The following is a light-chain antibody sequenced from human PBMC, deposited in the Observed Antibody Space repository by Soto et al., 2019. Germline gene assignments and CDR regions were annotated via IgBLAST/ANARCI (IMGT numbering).Light chain of an antibody. CDR1: SSNTGGNF. V-gene: IGLV1-47*01. J-gene: IGLJ2*01. CDR3: PSWDDSLSAVV. Sequence: QSVLTQPPSASGTPGQRVTISCSGSSSNTGGNFVYWYQQFPGTAPKLLIYRNDQRSTGVPDRISGSKSGTSASLAISGLQSEDEANYYCPSWDDSLSAVVFGGGTKLTVL. CDR2: RND.